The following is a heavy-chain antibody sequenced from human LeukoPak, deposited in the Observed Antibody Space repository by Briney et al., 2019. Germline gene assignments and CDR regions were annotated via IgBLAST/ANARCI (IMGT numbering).Heavy chain of an antibody. D-gene: IGHD4-17*01. V-gene: IGHV4-4*08. CDR3: ARDRCAGCWYFDL. CDR1: GGSISSYY. CDR2: IYTSGST. Sequence: KPSETLSLTCTVSGGSISSYYWSWIRQPPGKGLEWIGYIYTSGSTNYNPSLKSRVTISVDTSKNQFSLKLSSVTAADTAVYYCARDRCAGCWYFDLWGRGTLVTVSS. J-gene: IGHJ2*01.